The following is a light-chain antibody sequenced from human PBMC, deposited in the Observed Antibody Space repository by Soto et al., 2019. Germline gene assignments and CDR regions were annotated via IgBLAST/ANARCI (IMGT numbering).Light chain of an antibody. Sequence: EIVLTQSPVTLSLSPGERATLSCRASQTFSSTSLAWYQQRPGQAPRLVLYGASRRATGIPDRFSGSATGTDFTLTISRLEPNDSAIYYCYPRSHPVGPGSKVDSK. V-gene: IGKV3D-20*02. CDR1: QTFSSTS. J-gene: IGKJ1*01. CDR3: YPRSHP. CDR2: GAS.